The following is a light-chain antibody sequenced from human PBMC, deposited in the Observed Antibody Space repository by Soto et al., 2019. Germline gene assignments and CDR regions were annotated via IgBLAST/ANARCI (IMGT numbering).Light chain of an antibody. CDR2: GNN. CDR3: QSYDSSLSGFYV. CDR1: SPNIGADYD. Sequence: QSVLTQPPSVSGAPGQRGNLSCTGSSPNIGADYDVHWYQQVPGAAPNLLIYGNNNRPSGVPDRFSGSKSGTSASLAITGLQAEDEADYYCQSYDSSLSGFYVFGTGTKVTVL. J-gene: IGLJ1*01. V-gene: IGLV1-40*01.